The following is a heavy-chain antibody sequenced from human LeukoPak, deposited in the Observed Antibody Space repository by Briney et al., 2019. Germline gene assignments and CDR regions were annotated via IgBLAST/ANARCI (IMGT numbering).Heavy chain of an antibody. CDR3: AKAHIGSGSVYYFDY. CDR1: GFTFSSYA. CDR2: ITGTGGST. V-gene: IGHV3-23*01. J-gene: IGHJ4*02. D-gene: IGHD3-10*01. Sequence: GGSLRLSCTASGFTFSSYAMGWVRQAPGKGLEWFSIITGTGGSTYYADSVTGRFTISRDNSKNTLSLQMNSLRAADTAVYYCAKAHIGSGSVYYFDYWGQGTLVTVSS.